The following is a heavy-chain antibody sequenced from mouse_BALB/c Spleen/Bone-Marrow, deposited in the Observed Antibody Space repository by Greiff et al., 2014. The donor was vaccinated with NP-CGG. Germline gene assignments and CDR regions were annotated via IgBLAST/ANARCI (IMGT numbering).Heavy chain of an antibody. CDR3: GRGSYVMDY. CDR2: INPSSGYT. V-gene: IGHV1-7*01. Sequence: QVQLKESGAELAKPGASVKMSCKASGYTLTSYWMHWVKQRPGQGLEWIGYINPSSGYTEYNQKFKDKATLTADRSSSTAYMQLSSLTSEDSAVYYCGRGSYVMDYWGQGTSVTVSS. CDR1: GYTLTSYW. J-gene: IGHJ4*01.